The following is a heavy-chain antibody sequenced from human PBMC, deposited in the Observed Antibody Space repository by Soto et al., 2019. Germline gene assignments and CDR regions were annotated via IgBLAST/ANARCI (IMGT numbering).Heavy chain of an antibody. D-gene: IGHD6-13*01. Sequence: GGSLRLSCAASGFTFSSYEMNWVRQAPGKGLEWVSYISSSGSTIYYTDSVKGRFTISRDNAKKSLYLQMNSLRAEDTAVYYCVRFGGAAAGPGDYWGQGTLVTVSS. CDR2: ISSSGSTI. J-gene: IGHJ4*02. V-gene: IGHV3-48*03. CDR1: GFTFSSYE. CDR3: VRFGGAAAGPGDY.